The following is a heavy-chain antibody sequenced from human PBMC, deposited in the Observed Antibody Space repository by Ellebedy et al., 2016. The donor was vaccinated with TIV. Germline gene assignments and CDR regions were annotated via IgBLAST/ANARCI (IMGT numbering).Heavy chain of an antibody. CDR2: ISAYNGNT. Sequence: ASVKVSCXASGYTFTSYGISWVRQAPGQGLEWMGWISAYNGNTNYAQKLQGRVTMTTDTSTSTAYMELRSLRSDDTAVYYCARGRGYSYGSWGSPLDYWGQGTLVTVSS. V-gene: IGHV1-18*01. J-gene: IGHJ4*02. D-gene: IGHD5-18*01. CDR1: GYTFTSYG. CDR3: ARGRGYSYGSWGSPLDY.